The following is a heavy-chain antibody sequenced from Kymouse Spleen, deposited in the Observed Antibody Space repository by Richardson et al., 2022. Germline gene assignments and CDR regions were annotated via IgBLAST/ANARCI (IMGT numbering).Heavy chain of an antibody. Sequence: QLQLQESGPGLVKPSETLSLTCTVSGGSISSSSYYWGWIRQPPGKGLEWIGSIYYSGSTYYNPSLKSRVTISVDTSKNQFSLKLSSVTAADTAVYYCAREDDFWSGYGFDPWGQGTLVTVSS. CDR1: GGSISSSSYY. D-gene: IGHD3-3*01. CDR3: AREDDFWSGYGFDP. V-gene: IGHV4-39*01. CDR2: IYYSGST. J-gene: IGHJ5*02.